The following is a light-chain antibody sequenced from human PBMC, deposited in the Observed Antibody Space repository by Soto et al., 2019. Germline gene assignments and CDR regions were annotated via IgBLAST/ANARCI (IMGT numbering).Light chain of an antibody. CDR1: QSVNSN. Sequence: SRRASQSVNSNYLGWYQQKPGQAPRLLIYGISKRATDIPDLFSGSGSGTECTLASSCLQPDDFAPYCCQQYNIYPWTFGRGTKVDIK. J-gene: IGKJ1*01. V-gene: IGKV3D-15*01. CDR3: QQYNIYPWT. CDR2: GIS.